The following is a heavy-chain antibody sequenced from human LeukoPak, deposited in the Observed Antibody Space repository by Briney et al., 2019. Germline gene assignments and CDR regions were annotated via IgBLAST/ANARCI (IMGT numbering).Heavy chain of an antibody. Sequence: PGGSLRLSCAASGFTFSSYSMNWVRQAPGKGLEWVSCISSSSSYIYYGDSVKGRFTISRDNAKNTLYLQMNSLRAEDTAVYYCARDVPVDDVFDLWGQGTVVTVSS. J-gene: IGHJ3*01. CDR2: ISSSSSYI. CDR3: ARDVPVDDVFDL. V-gene: IGHV3-21*01. CDR1: GFTFSSYS.